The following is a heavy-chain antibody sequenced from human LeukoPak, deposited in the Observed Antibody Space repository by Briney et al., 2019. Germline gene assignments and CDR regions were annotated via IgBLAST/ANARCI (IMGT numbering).Heavy chain of an antibody. CDR2: INPNSGGT. CDR1: GYTFTGYY. V-gene: IGHV1-2*02. Sequence: ASVKVSCKASGYTFTGYYMLWVRQAPGQGLEWIGWINPNSGGTNYAQKFQGRVTMTRDTSISTAYMELSRLRSDDTAMYYCARDGGEGYCSGGSCYSTAGAFDIWGQGTMVTVSS. CDR3: ARDGGEGYCSGGSCYSTAGAFDI. J-gene: IGHJ3*02. D-gene: IGHD2-15*01.